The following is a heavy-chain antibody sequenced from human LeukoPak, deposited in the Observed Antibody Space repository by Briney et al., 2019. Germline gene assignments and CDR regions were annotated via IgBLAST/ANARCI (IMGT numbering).Heavy chain of an antibody. CDR1: GGSISSSSCY. D-gene: IGHD6-13*01. J-gene: IGHJ4*02. CDR2: IYYSGST. Sequence: SETLSLTCTVSGGSISSSSCYWGWIRQPPGKGLEWIGSIYYSGSTYYNPSLKSRVTISVDTSKNQFSLKLSSVTAADTAVYYCARDPSIAAAGYWGQGTLVTVSS. CDR3: ARDPSIAAAGY. V-gene: IGHV4-39*07.